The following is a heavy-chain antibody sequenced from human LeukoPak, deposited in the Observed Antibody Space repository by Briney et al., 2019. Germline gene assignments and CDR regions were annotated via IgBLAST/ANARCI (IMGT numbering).Heavy chain of an antibody. V-gene: IGHV3-21*01. CDR3: ARNSSSWYYFDY. CDR2: ISSSSSYI. J-gene: IGHJ4*02. Sequence: GGSLRLSCAASGFTFSSYSMNWVRQAPGKGLEWVSSISSSSSYIYYADSVKGRSTISRDNAKNSLYLQMNSLRAEDTAVYYCARNSSSWYYFDYWGQGTLVTVSS. D-gene: IGHD6-13*01. CDR1: GFTFSSYS.